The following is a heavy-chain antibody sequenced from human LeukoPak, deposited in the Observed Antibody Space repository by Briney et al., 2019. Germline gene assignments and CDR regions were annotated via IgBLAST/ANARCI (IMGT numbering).Heavy chain of an antibody. V-gene: IGHV3-48*03. J-gene: IGHJ4*02. Sequence: GGSLRLSCAVSGFTFSNYEMNWVRQAPGKGLEWVSYISSTGNTIYYADSVKGRFTISRDNAKNSLYLQMNSLRAEDTAFYYCARVTVSSGVDYWGQGALVTVSS. CDR2: ISSTGNTI. CDR3: ARVTVSSGVDY. CDR1: GFTFSNYE. D-gene: IGHD4-11*01.